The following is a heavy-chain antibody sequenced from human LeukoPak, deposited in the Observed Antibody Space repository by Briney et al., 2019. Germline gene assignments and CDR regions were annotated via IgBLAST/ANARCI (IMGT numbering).Heavy chain of an antibody. CDR1: GYTFTSYD. CDR2: MNPNSGNT. D-gene: IGHD6-13*01. Sequence: ASVKVSCKASGYTFTSYDINWVRQATGQGLEWMGWMNPNSGNTGYAQKFQGRVTITRNTSISTAYMELSSLRSEDTAVYYCARGGYSSSWYEYPYYYYYYMDVWGKGTTVTVSS. J-gene: IGHJ6*03. V-gene: IGHV1-8*03. CDR3: ARGGYSSSWYEYPYYYYYYMDV.